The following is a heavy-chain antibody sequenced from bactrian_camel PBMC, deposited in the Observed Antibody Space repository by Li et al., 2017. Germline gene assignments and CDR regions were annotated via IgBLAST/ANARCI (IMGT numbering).Heavy chain of an antibody. CDR3: AAEFSGPVCVDAIQRTGPMSADFRY. CDR2: LYLAGGDT. Sequence: VQLVESGGGSVQAGGSLRLSCAAPGHAYTCTAWFRQAPGKEREGLAALYLAGGDTTYSDPVKGRFTISQDSATKMVYLEMNSLKTEDSAMYYCAAEFSGPVCVDAIQRTGPMSADFRYWGQGTQVT. J-gene: IGHJ6*01. D-gene: IGHD1*01. V-gene: IGHV3S1*01. CDR1: GHAYTC.